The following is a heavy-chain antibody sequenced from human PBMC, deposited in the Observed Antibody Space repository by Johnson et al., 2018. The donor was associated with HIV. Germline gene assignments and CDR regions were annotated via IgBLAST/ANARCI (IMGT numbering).Heavy chain of an antibody. CDR2: ISWNSGNI. D-gene: IGHD3-10*01. V-gene: IGHV3-9*01. Sequence: VQLVESGGGLVQPGRSLRLSCATSGFTFDDYAMHWVRQAPGKGLEWVAGISWNSGNIFYADSVKGRFTISRDNAKNSLYMQMNSLRAEDTAVYYCASHYYGSGLEAFDIWGQGTMVTVSS. CDR1: GFTFDDYA. CDR3: ASHYYGSGLEAFDI. J-gene: IGHJ3*02.